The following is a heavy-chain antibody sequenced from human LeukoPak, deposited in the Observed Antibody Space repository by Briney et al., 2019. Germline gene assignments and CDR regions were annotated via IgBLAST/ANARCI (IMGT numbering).Heavy chain of an antibody. CDR2: IRTYDDNA. D-gene: IGHD3-3*01. CDR3: ARDRRLRFLEWSSIGYFQH. CDR1: GYTFTSYG. J-gene: IGHJ1*01. Sequence: GASVKVPCKASGYTFTSYGIIWVRQAPGQGLEWMGGIRTYDDNANYAERLQGRVTMTTDTSTSTAYMELRSLRSDDTAVYYCARDRRLRFLEWSSIGYFQHWGQGTLVTVSS. V-gene: IGHV1-18*01.